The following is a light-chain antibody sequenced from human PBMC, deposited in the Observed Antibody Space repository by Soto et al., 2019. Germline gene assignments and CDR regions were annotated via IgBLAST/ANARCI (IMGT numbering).Light chain of an antibody. CDR2: ANN. J-gene: IGLJ1*01. CDR1: NSDIGAGYA. V-gene: IGLV1-40*01. Sequence: QSVLTQPPSVSGAPGQRVTISCTGSNSDIGAGYAVHWYQQLPGTAPKLVIYANNNRPSGVPDRFSASKSGTSASLAITGLQADDEADYYCQSYDSSLRGVFGTGTKLTVL. CDR3: QSYDSSLRGV.